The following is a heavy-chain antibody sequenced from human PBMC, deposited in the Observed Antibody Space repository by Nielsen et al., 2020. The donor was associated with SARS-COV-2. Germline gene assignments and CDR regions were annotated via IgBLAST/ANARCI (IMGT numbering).Heavy chain of an antibody. D-gene: IGHD3-10*01. CDR1: GFTFDDYA. Sequence: GGSLRLSCAASGFTFDDYAMHWVRQAPGKGLEWVSGISWNSGSIGYADSVKGRFTISRDNAKNSLYLQMNSLRAEDTALYYCAKVGGLWFEVDDAFDIWGQGTMVTVSS. CDR3: AKVGGLWFEVDDAFDI. V-gene: IGHV3-9*01. J-gene: IGHJ3*02. CDR2: ISWNSGSI.